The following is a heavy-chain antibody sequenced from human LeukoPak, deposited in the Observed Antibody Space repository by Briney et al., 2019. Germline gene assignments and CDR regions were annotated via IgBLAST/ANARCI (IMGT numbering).Heavy chain of an antibody. CDR2: IEPDSGGT. Sequence: GASVKVSCKTYGYTLTGYYMHWVRQAPGQGLEWMGWIEPDSGGTKYAQKFQGRVTLTRDTSINTAYMELSTLRSDDTAVYYCARDRASGGSHNWFDPWGQGTLVTVSS. CDR3: ARDRASGGSHNWFDP. CDR1: GYTLTGYY. D-gene: IGHD6-19*01. V-gene: IGHV1-2*02. J-gene: IGHJ5*02.